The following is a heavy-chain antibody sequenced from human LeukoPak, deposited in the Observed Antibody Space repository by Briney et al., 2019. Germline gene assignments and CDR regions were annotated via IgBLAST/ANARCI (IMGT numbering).Heavy chain of an antibody. J-gene: IGHJ5*02. D-gene: IGHD3-9*01. V-gene: IGHV4-34*01. CDR2: INHSGST. Sequence: KPSETLSLTCAVYGGSFSGYYWSWIRQPPGKGLEWIGVINHSGSTNYNPSLKSRVTISVDTSKNQFSLKLSSVTAADTAVYYCARRDFDWLFSNWFDPWGQGTLVTVSS. CDR3: ARRDFDWLFSNWFDP. CDR1: GGSFSGYY.